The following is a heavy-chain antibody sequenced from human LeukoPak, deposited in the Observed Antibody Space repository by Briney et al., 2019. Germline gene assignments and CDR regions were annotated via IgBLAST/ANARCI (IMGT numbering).Heavy chain of an antibody. CDR2: VYYGRSP. D-gene: IGHD6-25*01. J-gene: IGHJ4*02. CDR1: GDSISRSTYY. Sequence: SETLSLTCTVSGDSISRSTYYWAWIRQPPGKGLEWIGSVYYGRSPYFSPSLESRATISVDTSKNHFSLKMSSVTAADTAVYYCARSSGTGTFSYWGQGTLVTVSS. CDR3: ARSSGTGTFSY. V-gene: IGHV4-39*02.